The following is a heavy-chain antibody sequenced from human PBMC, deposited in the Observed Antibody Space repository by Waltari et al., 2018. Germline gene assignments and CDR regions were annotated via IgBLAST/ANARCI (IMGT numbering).Heavy chain of an antibody. V-gene: IGHV1-3*01. D-gene: IGHD6-6*01. CDR1: GHSFTTHA. CDR2: ITGDSGDT. J-gene: IGHJ5*02. CDR3: ATEVWGSFNWFDP. Sequence: QVQLVQSGAEVKKPGASVKVSCKASGHSFTTHAIHWVRQAPGQGLEYMGCITGDSGDTRYSQKFQGRVTFTRDTSASTGYMEVSSLTSEDTAVYYCATEVWGSFNWFDPWGQGTLVTVSP.